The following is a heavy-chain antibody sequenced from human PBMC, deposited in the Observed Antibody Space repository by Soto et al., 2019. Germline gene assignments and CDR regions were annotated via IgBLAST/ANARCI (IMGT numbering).Heavy chain of an antibody. CDR1: GFMFSPYW. CDR3: VREDWHRVDS. D-gene: IGHD2-21*01. J-gene: IGHJ4*02. CDR2: ISGGASDK. V-gene: IGHV3-7*01. Sequence: EVQLVESGGGLVQPGGSLRLSCEASGFMFSPYWMSWVRQDPGKGLEWVATISGGASDKFYVDSVKGRFTISRDDAKNSVYLPLNSLRYEDTAVYYCVREDWHRVDSWGQGTLVTVSS.